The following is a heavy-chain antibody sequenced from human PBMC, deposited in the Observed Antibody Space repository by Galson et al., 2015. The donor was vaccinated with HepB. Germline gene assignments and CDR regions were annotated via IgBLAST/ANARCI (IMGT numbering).Heavy chain of an antibody. D-gene: IGHD3-22*01. Sequence: SLRLSCAASGLTFSNYAMHWVRQAPGKGLEWVAVTSYDDTKRYYADSVKGRFTISRDNSRNTVYLQMNSLRPEDTAVYYCARDPDLYESSGYYFQAIGLDYWGQGTLVTVSS. J-gene: IGHJ4*02. V-gene: IGHV3-30-3*01. CDR1: GLTFSNYA. CDR2: TSYDDTKR. CDR3: ARDPDLYESSGYYFQAIGLDY.